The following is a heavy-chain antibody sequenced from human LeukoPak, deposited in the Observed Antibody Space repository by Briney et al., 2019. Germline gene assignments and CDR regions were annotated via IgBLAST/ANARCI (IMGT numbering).Heavy chain of an antibody. CDR1: GFSFSTYS. CDR3: ATDSPETAAFDY. D-gene: IGHD1-1*01. J-gene: IGHJ4*02. V-gene: IGHV3-48*04. CDR2: IVGSSSNI. Sequence: GGCLRLSCTQSGFSFSTYSMNWVREAPGKGLEWVSYIVGSSSNIYYADSVKGRFTISRDNAKNSLYLQMDSLRAEDTAVYYCATDSPETAAFDYWGQGTLVTVSS.